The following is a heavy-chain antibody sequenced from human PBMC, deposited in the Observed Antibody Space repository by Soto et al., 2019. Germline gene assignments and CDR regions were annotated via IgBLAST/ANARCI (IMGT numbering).Heavy chain of an antibody. D-gene: IGHD3-22*01. J-gene: IGHJ4*02. CDR2: IDWDDDK. Sequence: SGPTLVNPTQTLTLTCTFSGFSLSTRGMGVSWIRQPPGKALEWLARIDWDDDKYYSTSLKTRRTISKETSKNQVVLTMTNLDPVDTATYYCARMALYDSGGYYLFYFDYWGPGTLVTVSS. V-gene: IGHV2-70*11. CDR3: ARMALYDSGGYYLFYFDY. CDR1: GFSLSTRGMG.